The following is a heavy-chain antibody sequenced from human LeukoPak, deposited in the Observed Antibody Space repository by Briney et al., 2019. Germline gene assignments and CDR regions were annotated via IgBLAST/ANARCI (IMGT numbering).Heavy chain of an antibody. CDR2: IYYSGST. D-gene: IGHD3-22*01. Sequence: SETLSLTCTVSGGSIRSGSHYWAWIRQPPGKGLEWIGSIYYSGSTYYNPSLENRVTISIDTSKNHFSLKLSSLTAADTSVYYCAKRDDSGGNLVDLWGQGTLVTV. CDR3: AKRDDSGGNLVDL. J-gene: IGHJ4*02. V-gene: IGHV4-39*02. CDR1: GGSIRSGSHY.